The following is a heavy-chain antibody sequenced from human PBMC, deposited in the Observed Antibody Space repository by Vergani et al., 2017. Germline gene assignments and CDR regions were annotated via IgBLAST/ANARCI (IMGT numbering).Heavy chain of an antibody. CDR1: GYTFTGYY. D-gene: IGHD6-13*01. CDR2: INPNSGGT. V-gene: IGHV1-2*02. J-gene: IGHJ6*02. CDR3: ARECIADMTPGDYYYYGMDV. Sequence: QVQLVQSGAEVKKPGASVKVSCTASGYTFTGYYMHWVRQAPGQGLEWMGWINPNSGGTNYAQKFQGRVTMTRDTSISTAYMELSRLRSDDTAVYYCARECIADMTPGDYYYYGMDVWGQGTTVTVSS.